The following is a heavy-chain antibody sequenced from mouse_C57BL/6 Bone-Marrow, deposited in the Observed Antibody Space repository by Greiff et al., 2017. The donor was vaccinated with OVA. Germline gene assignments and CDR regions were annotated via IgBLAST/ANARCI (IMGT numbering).Heavy chain of an antibody. J-gene: IGHJ1*03. CDR1: GYTFTDYY. Sequence: EVQLQQSGPELVKPGASVKISCKASGYTFTDYYMNWVKQSPGKSLEWIGGINPTNGGTSYNQKFKGKATLTVDKSSSTAYMELRSLTSEDSAVYDCARCLPDYDWYVDVWGTGTMVTVSA. D-gene: IGHD2-4*01. CDR2: INPTNGGT. V-gene: IGHV1-26*01. CDR3: ARCLPDYDWYVDV.